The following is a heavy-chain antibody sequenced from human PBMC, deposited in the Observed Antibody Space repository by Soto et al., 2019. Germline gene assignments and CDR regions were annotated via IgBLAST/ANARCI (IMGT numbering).Heavy chain of an antibody. V-gene: IGHV3-23*01. CDR2: ISGSGGST. J-gene: IGHJ4*02. CDR1: GFTFSSHD. CDR3: AKSEWSGSGY. D-gene: IGHD3-3*01. Sequence: QLLESGGGLVQPGGSLRLSCAASGFTFSSHDMHWVRQVIGKGLEWVSAISGSGGSTYYADSVKGRFTISRDNSKNTLYLQMNSLRAEDTAVYYCAKSEWSGSGYWGQGTLVTVSS.